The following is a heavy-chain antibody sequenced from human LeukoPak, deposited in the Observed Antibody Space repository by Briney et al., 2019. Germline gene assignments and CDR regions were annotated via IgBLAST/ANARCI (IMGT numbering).Heavy chain of an antibody. J-gene: IGHJ4*02. Sequence: SETLSLTCTVPGGSISSGGYYWSWIRQHPGKGLEWIGYIYYSGSTNYNPSLKSRVTISVDTSKNQFSLKLSSVTAADTAVYYCARGRWRGYSGYGRGPYFDYWGQGTLVTVSS. V-gene: IGHV4-61*08. CDR3: ARGRWRGYSGYGRGPYFDY. D-gene: IGHD5-12*01. CDR1: GGSISSGGYY. CDR2: IYYSGST.